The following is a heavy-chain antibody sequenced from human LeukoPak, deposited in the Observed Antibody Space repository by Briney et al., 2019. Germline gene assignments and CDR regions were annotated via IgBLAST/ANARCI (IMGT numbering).Heavy chain of an antibody. D-gene: IGHD5-18*01. CDR1: GFTFSSYG. CDR3: AKPSRGYSYEFDY. V-gene: IGHV3-30*18. Sequence: PGGSLRLSCAASGFTFSSYGMHWVRQAPGKGLEWVAVISYDGSNKYYADSVKGRFTISRDNSKNTLYLQMNSLRAEDTAVYYCAKPSRGYSYEFDYWGQGTLVTVSS. CDR2: ISYDGSNK. J-gene: IGHJ4*02.